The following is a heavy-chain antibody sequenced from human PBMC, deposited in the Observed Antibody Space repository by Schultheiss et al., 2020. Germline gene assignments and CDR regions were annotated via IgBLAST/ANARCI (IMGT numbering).Heavy chain of an antibody. D-gene: IGHD5-12*01. CDR3: ARSEVATIEPDY. CDR1: GFTFSSYA. Sequence: GGSLRLSCAASGFTFSSYAMHWVRQAPGKGLEWVAVISYDGSNKYYADSVKGRFTISRDNSKNTLYLQMNSLRAEDTAVYYCARSEVATIEPDYWGQGTLVTVSS. CDR2: ISYDGSNK. V-gene: IGHV3-30-3*01. J-gene: IGHJ4*02.